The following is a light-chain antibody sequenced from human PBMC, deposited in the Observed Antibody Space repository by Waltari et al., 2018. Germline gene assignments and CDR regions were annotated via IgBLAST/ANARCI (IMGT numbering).Light chain of an antibody. Sequence: DIQMTQSPSTLSAFVGDRVTITCRASQSLNSWLAWYQQKPGIAPKLLNYTASSLESGVPSRVSGSGYGTEFSITISSLRTDDFATYYCQQYNSYPRTFGQGTKVEFK. CDR1: QSLNSW. CDR2: TAS. V-gene: IGKV1-5*03. J-gene: IGKJ1*01. CDR3: QQYNSYPRT.